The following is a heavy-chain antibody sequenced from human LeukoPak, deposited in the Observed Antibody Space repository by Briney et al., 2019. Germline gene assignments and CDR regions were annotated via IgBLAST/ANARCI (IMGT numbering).Heavy chain of an antibody. J-gene: IGHJ4*02. D-gene: IGHD3-10*01. CDR3: AKGRYYPKDFFDY. V-gene: IGHV4-30-4*07. Sequence: SETLSLTCAVSGGSISSGGYSWSWIRQPPGKGLEWIGYIYYSGSTYYNPSLKSRVTISVDTSKNQFSLKLSSVTAADTAVYYCAKGRYYPKDFFDYWGQGTLVTVSS. CDR2: IYYSGST. CDR1: GGSISSGGYS.